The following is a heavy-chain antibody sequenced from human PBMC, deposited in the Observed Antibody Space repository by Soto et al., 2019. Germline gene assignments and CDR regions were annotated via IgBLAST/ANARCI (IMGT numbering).Heavy chain of an antibody. CDR2: LYSDGRT. V-gene: IGHV3-53*02. CDR3: ARCSGWYGQCYFDC. D-gene: IGHD6-13*01. Sequence: DVQLVETGGGWIQPGGSVRLSCAASGFIVSSSYMSWVLQAPRKGLEWVSVLYSDGRTYYADSVKGRFTISRDNSKNTLYLQMNSLSAEDTAVYYCARCSGWYGQCYFDCWGQGTLVTVSS. CDR1: GFIVSSSY. J-gene: IGHJ4*02.